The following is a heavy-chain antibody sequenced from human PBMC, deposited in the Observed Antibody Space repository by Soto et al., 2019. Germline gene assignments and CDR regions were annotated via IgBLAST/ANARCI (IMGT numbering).Heavy chain of an antibody. D-gene: IGHD3-16*01. CDR1: GDSVRNQY. Sequence: VVASETLSLTCTVSGDSVRNQYWSWIRRPPGRGLEWIGYIYRSGSTKYNPSLKSRLTISVDTSKNQFPLKLSSVTAADTAVYYCARTLDYGHMDVWGKGTTVTVSS. CDR3: ARTLDYGHMDV. J-gene: IGHJ6*03. CDR2: IYRSGST. V-gene: IGHV4-4*09.